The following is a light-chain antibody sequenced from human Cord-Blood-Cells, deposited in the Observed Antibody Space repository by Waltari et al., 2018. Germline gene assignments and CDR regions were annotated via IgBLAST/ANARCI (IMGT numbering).Light chain of an antibody. V-gene: IGLV2-14*03. CDR3: SSYTSSSTV. J-gene: IGLJ3*02. Sequence: SALTHPASVSGSPGQSITISCTGTTSAVGGYNYVSWYQHHPGNAPKLMIYDVSNRPSGVSNRFSGSKSGNTASLTISGLQAEDEADYYCSSYTSSSTVFGGGTKLTVL. CDR1: TSAVGGYNY. CDR2: DVS.